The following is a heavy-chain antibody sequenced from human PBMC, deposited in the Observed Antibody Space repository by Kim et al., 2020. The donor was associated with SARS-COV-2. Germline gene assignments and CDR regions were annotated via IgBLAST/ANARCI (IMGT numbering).Heavy chain of an antibody. J-gene: IGHJ4*02. CDR1: GGSISSYY. CDR2: IYYSGST. Sequence: SETLSLTCTVSGGSISSYYWSWIRQPPGKGLEWIGYIYYSGSTNYNPSLKSRVTISVDTSKNQFSLKLSSVTAADTAVYYCARGYDSSGYYYIYWGQGTLVTVSS. D-gene: IGHD3-22*01. CDR3: ARGYDSSGYYYIY. V-gene: IGHV4-59*13.